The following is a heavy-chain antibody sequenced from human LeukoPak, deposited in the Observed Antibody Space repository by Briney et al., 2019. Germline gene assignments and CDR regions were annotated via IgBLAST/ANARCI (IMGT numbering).Heavy chain of an antibody. CDR3: AKTLYSSSSGGADY. V-gene: IGHV3-23*01. D-gene: IGHD6-6*01. CDR2: ISGSGGST. Sequence: GGSLRLSCAASGFTFSSYAMGWVRQAPGKGLEWVSAISGSGGSTYYADSVKGRFIISRDNSKNTLYLQMNSLRADDTAVYYCAKTLYSSSSGGADYWGQGTLVTVSS. J-gene: IGHJ4*02. CDR1: GFTFSSYA.